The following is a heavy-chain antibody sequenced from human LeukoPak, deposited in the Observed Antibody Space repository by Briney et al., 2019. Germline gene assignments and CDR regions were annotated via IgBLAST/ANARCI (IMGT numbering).Heavy chain of an antibody. V-gene: IGHV3-48*04. Sequence: GGSLRLSCSASGIDFSHYSMNWVRQAPGKGLEWISYISSSGSTIYYADSVKGRFTISRDNAKNSLYLQMNSLRAEDTAVYYCANLPEQQLVRVVDYWGQGTLVTVSS. CDR3: ANLPEQQLVRVVDY. CDR2: ISSSGSTI. J-gene: IGHJ4*02. CDR1: GIDFSHYS. D-gene: IGHD6-13*01.